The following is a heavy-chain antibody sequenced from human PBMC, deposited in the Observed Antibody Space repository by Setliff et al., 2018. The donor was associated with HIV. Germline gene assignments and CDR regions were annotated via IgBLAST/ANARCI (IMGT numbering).Heavy chain of an antibody. CDR2: SIPVFGTV. V-gene: IGHV1-69*13. Sequence: GASVKVSCKAPGGTFSGYAFSWVRQAPGQGFEWMGGSIPVFGTVNYAQKFLGRATITADESTTTAYMELRGLKSDDTAVYYCARRRCSRTSCSAGDGEYYYGMDVWGPGTTVTVSS. CDR3: ARRRCSRTSCSAGDGEYYYGMDV. D-gene: IGHD2-2*01. CDR1: GGTFSGYA. J-gene: IGHJ6*02.